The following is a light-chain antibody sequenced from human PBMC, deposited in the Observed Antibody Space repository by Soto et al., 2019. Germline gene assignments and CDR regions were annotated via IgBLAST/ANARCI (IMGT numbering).Light chain of an antibody. CDR1: SSDIGSYNY. J-gene: IGLJ3*02. CDR3: CSYRSSRTWV. CDR2: EVT. Sequence: QSALTQAASVSGSPRQSITISCTGTSSDIGSYNYVSWYQHYPGKAPRLLIYEVTNRPSGVSNRFSGSKSGNTASLTISGLQAEDDADYYCCSYRSSRTWVFGGGTKLTVL. V-gene: IGLV2-14*01.